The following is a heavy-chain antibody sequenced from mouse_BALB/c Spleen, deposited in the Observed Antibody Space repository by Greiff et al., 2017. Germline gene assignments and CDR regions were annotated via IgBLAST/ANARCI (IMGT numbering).Heavy chain of an antibody. Sequence: DVHLVESGPSLVKPSQTLSLTCSVTGDSITSGYWNWIRKFPGNKLEYMGYISYSGSTYYNPSLKSRISITRDTSKNQYYLQLNSVTTEDTATYYCARGITTAPAWFAYWGQGTLVTVSA. CDR2: ISYSGST. D-gene: IGHD1-2*01. CDR3: ARGITTAPAWFAY. V-gene: IGHV3-8*02. CDR1: GDSITSGY. J-gene: IGHJ3*01.